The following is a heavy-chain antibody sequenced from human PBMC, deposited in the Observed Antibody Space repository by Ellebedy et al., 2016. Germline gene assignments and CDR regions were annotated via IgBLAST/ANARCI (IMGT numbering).Heavy chain of an antibody. V-gene: IGHV1-18*04. CDR1: GYTFPGHY. Sequence: ASVKVSCXASGYTFPGHYMHWVRQAPGQGLEWMGWISAYNGNTNYAQKLQGRVTMTTDTSTSTAYMELRSLRSDDTAMYYCTRGGMLYCSSTYCVDYWGQGTLVTVSS. J-gene: IGHJ4*02. CDR2: ISAYNGNT. CDR3: TRGGMLYCSSTYCVDY. D-gene: IGHD2-2*01.